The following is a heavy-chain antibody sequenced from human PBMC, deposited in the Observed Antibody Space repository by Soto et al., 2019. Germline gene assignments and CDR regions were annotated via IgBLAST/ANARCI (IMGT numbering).Heavy chain of an antibody. CDR3: ARDSSGSSPY. CDR2: IYYSGST. D-gene: IGHD1-26*01. Sequence: SETLSLTCTVSGGSISSSSYYWGWIRQPPGKGLEWIGSIYYSGSTYYNPSLKSRVTISVDTSKNQFSLKLSSVTAADTAVYYCARDSSGSSPYWGQGTLVTV. J-gene: IGHJ4*02. V-gene: IGHV4-39*02. CDR1: GGSISSSSYY.